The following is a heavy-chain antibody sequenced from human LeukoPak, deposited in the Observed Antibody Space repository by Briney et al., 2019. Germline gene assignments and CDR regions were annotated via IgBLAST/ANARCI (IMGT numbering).Heavy chain of an antibody. Sequence: GGSLRLSCAASRFTFSSYAMSWVRQAPGKGLEWVSAISSSGGSTYYADSVKGRFTISRDNSKNTLYLQMNSLRAEDTAVYYCAKDRDIVVVPAAIDYWGQGTLVTVSS. J-gene: IGHJ4*02. CDR2: ISSSGGST. CDR1: RFTFSSYA. V-gene: IGHV3-23*01. CDR3: AKDRDIVVVPAAIDY. D-gene: IGHD2-2*01.